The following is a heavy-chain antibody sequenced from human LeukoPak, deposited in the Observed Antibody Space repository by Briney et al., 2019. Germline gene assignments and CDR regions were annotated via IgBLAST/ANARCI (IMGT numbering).Heavy chain of an antibody. CDR3: ARSYGDYSHFDY. CDR1: GFTFTSHD. Sequence: ASVKVSCKASGFTFTSHDFNWVRQATGQGLEWMGWMNPNSGNTGYAQKFQGRVTMTRDTSLSTAYMELSSLRSEGTAMYYCARSYGDYSHFDYWGQGTLVTVSS. V-gene: IGHV1-8*01. J-gene: IGHJ4*02. D-gene: IGHD4-17*01. CDR2: MNPNSGNT.